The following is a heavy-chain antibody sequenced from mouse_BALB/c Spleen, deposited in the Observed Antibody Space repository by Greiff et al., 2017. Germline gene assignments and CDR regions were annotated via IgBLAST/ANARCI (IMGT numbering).Heavy chain of an antibody. Sequence: EVKLQESGPELEKPGASVKISCKASGYSFTGYNMNWVKQSNGKSLEWIGNIDPYYGGTSYNQKFKGKATLTVDKSSSTAYMQLKSLTSEDSAVYYCARGATVVARYYFDYWGQGTTLTVSS. J-gene: IGHJ2*01. CDR3: ARGATVVARYYFDY. CDR2: IDPYYGGT. V-gene: IGHV1-39*01. CDR1: GYSFTGYN. D-gene: IGHD1-1*01.